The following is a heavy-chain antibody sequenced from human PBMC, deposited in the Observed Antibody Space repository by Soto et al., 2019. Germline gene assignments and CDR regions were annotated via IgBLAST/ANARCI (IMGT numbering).Heavy chain of an antibody. J-gene: IGHJ6*02. CDR1: GGTFSTYA. CDR3: ASDEMVVATGSRTWHYYYGMDV. D-gene: IGHD2-15*01. Sequence: QVQLVQSGAEVKKPGSSVKVSCKSSGGTFSTYAISWVRQAPGQGLEWMGGIIPIFGTANYAQKFQGRVTITADESTTTAYMELISLRSGDTAVYYCASDEMVVATGSRTWHYYYGMDVWGQGTTVTVSS. CDR2: IIPIFGTA. V-gene: IGHV1-69*12.